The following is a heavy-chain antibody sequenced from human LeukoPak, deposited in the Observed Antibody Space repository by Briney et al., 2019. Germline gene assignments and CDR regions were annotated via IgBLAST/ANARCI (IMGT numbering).Heavy chain of an antibody. D-gene: IGHD3-16*01. CDR2: IRSKTDGGAT. J-gene: IGHJ4*02. Sequence: PGGSLRLSCAASGFTFSNAWMSWVRQAPGKGLEWVGRIRSKTDGGATDYAAPVKGRFSISRDDSKDTLYLQMNSLKIEDTAVYYCPAPWGSAGYWGQGTLVTVSS. CDR3: PAPWGSAGY. V-gene: IGHV3-15*01. CDR1: GFTFSNAW.